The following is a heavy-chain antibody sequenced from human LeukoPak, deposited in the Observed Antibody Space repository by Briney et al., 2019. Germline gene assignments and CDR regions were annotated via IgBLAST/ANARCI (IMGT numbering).Heavy chain of an antibody. D-gene: IGHD6-6*01. V-gene: IGHV4-59*12. CDR3: AKDLGAARPPRWYYMDV. CDR2: IYYSGST. CDR1: GGSISSYY. Sequence: SETLSLTCTVSGGSISSYYWSWIRQPPGKGLEWIGYIYYSGSTNYNPSLKSRVTISVDTSKNQFSLKLSSVTAADTAVYYCAKDLGAARPPRWYYMDVWGKGTTVTVSS. J-gene: IGHJ6*03.